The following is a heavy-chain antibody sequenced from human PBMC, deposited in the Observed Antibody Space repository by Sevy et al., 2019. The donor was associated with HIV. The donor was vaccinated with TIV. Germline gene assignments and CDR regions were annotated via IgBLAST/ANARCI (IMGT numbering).Heavy chain of an antibody. V-gene: IGHV3-23*01. CDR1: GFTFSSYA. D-gene: IGHD5-12*01. J-gene: IGHJ4*02. CDR2: ISGSGGST. CDR3: AKDREGGYSGYDSVY. Sequence: GGSLRLSCAASGFTFSSYAMSWVRQAPGKGLEWVSAISGSGGSTYYADSVKGRFTISRDNSKNTLYLQMNSLRAEDTAVYYCAKDREGGYSGYDSVYWGQGTLVTVSS.